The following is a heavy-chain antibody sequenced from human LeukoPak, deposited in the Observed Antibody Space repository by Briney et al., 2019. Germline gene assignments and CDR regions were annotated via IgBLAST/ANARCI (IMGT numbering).Heavy chain of an antibody. V-gene: IGHV1-18*01. CDR3: ARVWLYSSSSSSGHDY. CDR2: ISAYNGNT. Sequence: ASVKVSCKASGYTFTSYGISWVRQAPGQGLEWMGWISAYNGNTNYAQKLQGRVTMTTDTSTSTAYMELRSLRSDDTAVYYCARVWLYSSSSSSGHDYWGQGTLVTVSS. J-gene: IGHJ4*02. D-gene: IGHD6-6*01. CDR1: GYTFTSYG.